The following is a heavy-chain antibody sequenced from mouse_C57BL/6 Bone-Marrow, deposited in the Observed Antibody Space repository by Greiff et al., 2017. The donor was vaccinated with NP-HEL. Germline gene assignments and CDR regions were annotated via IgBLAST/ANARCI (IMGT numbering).Heavy chain of an antibody. J-gene: IGHJ4*01. CDR2: INYDGSST. CDR1: GFTFSDYS. D-gene: IGHD2-4*01. V-gene: IGHV5-16*01. CDR3: AREGGLRRRTYAMDY. Sequence: EVKVVESEGGLVQPGSSMKLSCTASGFTFSDYSMAWVRQVPEKGLEWVANINYDGSSTYYLDSLKSRFIISRDNAKNILYLQMSRLKSEDTATYYCAREGGLRRRTYAMDYGGQGTSVTVSS.